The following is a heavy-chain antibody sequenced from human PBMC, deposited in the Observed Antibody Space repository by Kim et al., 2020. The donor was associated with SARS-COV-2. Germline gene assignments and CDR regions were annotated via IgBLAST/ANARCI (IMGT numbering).Heavy chain of an antibody. CDR2: ISAYNGNT. J-gene: IGHJ5*02. CDR3: ARGRGMVRGVGRVKAPSWFDP. D-gene: IGHD3-10*01. Sequence: ASVKVSCKASGYTFTSYGISWVRQAPGQGLEWMGWISAYNGNTNYAQKLQGRVTMTTDTSTSTAYMELRSLRSDDTAVYYCARGRGMVRGVGRVKAPSWFDPWGQGTLVTVSS. CDR1: GYTFTSYG. V-gene: IGHV1-18*01.